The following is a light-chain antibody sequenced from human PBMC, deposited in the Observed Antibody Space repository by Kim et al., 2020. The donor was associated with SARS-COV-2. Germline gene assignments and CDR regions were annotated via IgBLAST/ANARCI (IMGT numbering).Light chain of an antibody. V-gene: IGLV2-14*04. CDR3: SSYTTSRTLV. J-gene: IGLJ3*02. CDR2: DVS. Sequence: GTSYTISCTGHSSIFGYYNYVSCYQQHPGKAPNLMIYDVSERPSGVSRRFSGSKSGNTASLTISGLQAADEADYYCSSYTTSRTLVFGGGTQLTVL. CDR1: SSIFGYYNY.